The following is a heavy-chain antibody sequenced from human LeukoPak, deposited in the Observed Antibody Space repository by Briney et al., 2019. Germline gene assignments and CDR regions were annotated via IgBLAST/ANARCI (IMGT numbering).Heavy chain of an antibody. Sequence: GGSLRLSCEASGLTFNNYAMHWVRQSSGKGLEWVSVISYDGSNKYYADSVKGRFTISRDNSKNTLYLQMNSLRAEDTAVYYCAKVIVEGVVVVAATLGDDAFDIWGQGTMVTVSS. CDR1: GLTFNNYA. V-gene: IGHV3-30*18. J-gene: IGHJ3*02. CDR2: ISYDGSNK. D-gene: IGHD2-15*01. CDR3: AKVIVEGVVVVAATLGDDAFDI.